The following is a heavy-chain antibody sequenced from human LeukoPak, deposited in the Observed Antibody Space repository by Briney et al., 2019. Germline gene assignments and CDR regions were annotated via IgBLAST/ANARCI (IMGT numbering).Heavy chain of an antibody. J-gene: IGHJ4*02. Sequence: GGSLRLSCAASGFTFSSYAMSWVRQAPGKGLGWVSAISGSGGSTYYADSVKGRFTISRDNSKSTLYLQMNSLRAEDTAVYYCAKLKEYSGYVIWGPFDYWGQGTLVTVSS. D-gene: IGHD5-12*01. V-gene: IGHV3-23*01. CDR3: AKLKEYSGYVIWGPFDY. CDR1: GFTFSSYA. CDR2: ISGSGGST.